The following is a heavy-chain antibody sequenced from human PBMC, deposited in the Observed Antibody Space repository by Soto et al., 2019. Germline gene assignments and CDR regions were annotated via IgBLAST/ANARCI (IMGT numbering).Heavy chain of an antibody. Sequence: QVQLVESGGAVVQVGRSLRLSCAASGFTFSSYGMHWVRQAPGKGLEWVALISYDGSNKDYGDSVKGRFTISRDNSKNTLYLQMNSLRPEDTAVYYCAKHRATHPNYWGQGTLVTVS. CDR3: AKHRATHPNY. V-gene: IGHV3-30*18. D-gene: IGHD5-12*01. CDR1: GFTFSSYG. J-gene: IGHJ4*02. CDR2: ISYDGSNK.